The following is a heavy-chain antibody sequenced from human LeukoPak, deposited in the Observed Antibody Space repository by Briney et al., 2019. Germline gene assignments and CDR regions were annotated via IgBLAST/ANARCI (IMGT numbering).Heavy chain of an antibody. V-gene: IGHV1-8*02. D-gene: IGHD3-10*01. CDR1: GFTFTTYA. Sequence: ASVKVSCKASGFTFTTYAISWVRQAPGQGLEWMGWMNANSGNTGYEQKFQGRVIMTRDTSTSTAYMEIRSLRSEDTAVYYCARESGFYGSGSRYWGQGTVVIVSS. J-gene: IGHJ4*02. CDR2: MNANSGNT. CDR3: ARESGFYGSGSRY.